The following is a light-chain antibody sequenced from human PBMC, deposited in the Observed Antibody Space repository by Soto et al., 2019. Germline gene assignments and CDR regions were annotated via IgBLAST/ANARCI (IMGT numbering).Light chain of an antibody. CDR2: AAS. CDR1: QGISNY. CDR3: QKYTIAPQT. V-gene: IGKV1-27*01. J-gene: IGKJ1*01. Sequence: DIQMTQSPSSLSASVGDRVTITCRASQGISNYLAWYQQKPGKVPKLLIYAASTLQSGVPSRFSGSGSGTDFTFHISSLQPEDVATYYCQKYTIAPQTFGQGANVEI.